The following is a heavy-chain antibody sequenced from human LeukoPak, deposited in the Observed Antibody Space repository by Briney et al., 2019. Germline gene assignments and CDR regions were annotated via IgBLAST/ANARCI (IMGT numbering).Heavy chain of an antibody. CDR2: ISSSSSYI. CDR3: ARAQIGELYDGMDV. V-gene: IGHV3-21*01. J-gene: IGHJ6*04. D-gene: IGHD3-10*01. CDR1: GFTFSSYS. Sequence: GGSLRLSCAASGFTFSSYSMNWVRQAPGEGLEWVSSISSSSSYIYYADSVKGRFTISRDNAKNSLYLQMNSLRAEDTAVYYCARAQIGELYDGMDVWGKGTTVTVSS.